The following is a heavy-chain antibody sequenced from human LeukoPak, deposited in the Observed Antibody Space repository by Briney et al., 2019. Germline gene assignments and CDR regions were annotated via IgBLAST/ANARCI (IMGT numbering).Heavy chain of an antibody. CDR3: VYYDSSGYYNGRLRY. D-gene: IGHD3-22*01. Sequence: GGSLRLSCAASAFTFSSHAMSWVRQTPGKRLEWVSGISADGANTLYADSVKGRFTISRDNSKNTLYLHMRSLRAEDAAMYYCVYYDSSGYYNGRLRYWGQGTPVTVSS. V-gene: IGHV3-23*01. J-gene: IGHJ4*02. CDR1: AFTFSSHA. CDR2: ISADGANT.